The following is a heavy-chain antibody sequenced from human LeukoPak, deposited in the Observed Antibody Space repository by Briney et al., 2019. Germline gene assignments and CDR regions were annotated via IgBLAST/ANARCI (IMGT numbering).Heavy chain of an antibody. CDR3: AIVLAMYSPDLDY. CDR1: GYTFTDYY. Sequence: ASVKVSCKASGYTFTDYYLHWVRQAPGHGLEWMGWINPKTGVTKYAQNFQGRVTMTRDTSISTAYMEVSRLRSDDTAVFYCAIVLAMYSPDLDYWGQGTLVTVSS. V-gene: IGHV1-2*02. J-gene: IGHJ4*02. D-gene: IGHD1-26*01. CDR2: INPKTGVT.